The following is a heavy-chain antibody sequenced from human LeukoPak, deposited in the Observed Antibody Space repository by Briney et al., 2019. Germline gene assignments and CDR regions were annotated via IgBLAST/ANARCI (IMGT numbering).Heavy chain of an antibody. J-gene: IGHJ4*02. CDR1: GYTFTSYG. CDR3: ARGDAYYDFWSGYSNGLGY. V-gene: IGHV1-18*01. CDR2: ISAYNGNT. Sequence: ASVKVSCKASGYTFTSYGISWVRQAPGQGLEWMGWISAYNGNTNYAQKLQGRVTMTTDTSTSTAYMELSSLRSDDTAVYYCARGDAYYDFWSGYSNGLGYWGQGTLVTVSS. D-gene: IGHD3-3*01.